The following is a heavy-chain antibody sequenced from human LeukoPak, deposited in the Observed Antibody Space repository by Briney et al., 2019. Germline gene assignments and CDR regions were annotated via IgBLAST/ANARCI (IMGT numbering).Heavy chain of an antibody. CDR2: IHSDGTT. CDR3: ARLNFRGGEALHFDS. Sequence: SETLSLTCSVSGGSLTNYYWGWIPQPPGKGLEFIGYIHSDGTTNYDSSLQSRVAISLDTSKIQFSLRLYSVTAADTALYFCARLNFRGGEALHFDSWGQGTLDTVSS. J-gene: IGHJ4*02. V-gene: IGHV4-4*09. D-gene: IGHD3-16*01. CDR1: GGSLTNYY.